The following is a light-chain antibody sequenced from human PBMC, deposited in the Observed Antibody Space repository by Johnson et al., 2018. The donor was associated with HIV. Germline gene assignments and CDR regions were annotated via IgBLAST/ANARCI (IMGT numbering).Light chain of an antibody. Sequence: QSVLTQPPSVSAAPGQKVTISCSGSYSNIGNNYVSWYQQVPVTAPKLLIYDNDKRPSGIPDRFSGSKSGTSATLGITGLQTGDEADYYCATWDRSLGAHYVFGTGTRVTVL. CDR2: DND. J-gene: IGLJ1*01. CDR3: ATWDRSLGAHYV. V-gene: IGLV1-51*01. CDR1: YSNIGNNY.